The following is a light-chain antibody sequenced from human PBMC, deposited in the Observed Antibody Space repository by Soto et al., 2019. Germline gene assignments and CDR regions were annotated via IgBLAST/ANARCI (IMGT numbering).Light chain of an antibody. Sequence: DIVMTQSPLSLPVTPGEPASISCNSSQSLLQSNGYNYLDWYLQKPGQSPQLLIYFGSYRASGVPDRFSGGGSGTDFTLKIRRVEAEDVAIYYCMQAQQTPPTFGQGTKVDIK. J-gene: IGKJ1*01. V-gene: IGKV2-28*01. CDR2: FGS. CDR3: MQAQQTPPT. CDR1: QSLLQSNGYNY.